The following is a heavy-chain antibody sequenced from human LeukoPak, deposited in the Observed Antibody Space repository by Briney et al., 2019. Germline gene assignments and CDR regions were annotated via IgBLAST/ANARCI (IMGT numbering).Heavy chain of an antibody. Sequence: PSETLSLTCTVSGGSISSYYWSWIRQPPGKGLEWIGYIYYSGSTNYNPSLKSRVTISVDTSKNQFSLKLSPVTAADTAVYYCARRARYALYPYYYVPGAFDIWGQGTMVTVSS. CDR3: ARRARYALYPYYYVPGAFDI. J-gene: IGHJ3*02. D-gene: IGHD3-10*02. CDR1: GGSISSYY. V-gene: IGHV4-59*08. CDR2: IYYSGST.